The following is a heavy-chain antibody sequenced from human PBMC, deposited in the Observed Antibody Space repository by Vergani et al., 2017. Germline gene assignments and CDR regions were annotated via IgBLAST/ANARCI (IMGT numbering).Heavy chain of an antibody. CDR2: IFTGGTT. Sequence: EVQLVETGGGLIQPGGSLRLSCVVSGFSVSNNYMSWVLHRPGKGLEWVSFIFTGGTTYYEDSVKGRFTISRDNSKNTVHLQMNSLTAEDTAVYYCAKMCNWDDSYFYCMDVWGKGTTVTVSS. V-gene: IGHV3-53*02. CDR3: AKMCNWDDSYFYCMDV. D-gene: IGHD1-1*01. CDR1: GFSVSNNY. J-gene: IGHJ6*03.